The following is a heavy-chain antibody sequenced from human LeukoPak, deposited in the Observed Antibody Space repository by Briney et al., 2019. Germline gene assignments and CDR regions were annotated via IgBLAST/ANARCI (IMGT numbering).Heavy chain of an antibody. V-gene: IGHV1-69*04. CDR1: GGTFSSYA. J-gene: IGHJ6*02. Sequence: GASVKVSCKASGGTFSSYAISWVRQAPGQGLEWMGRIIPILGIANYAQKFQGRVTITADKSTSTAYMELSSLRSEDTAVYYCARDTPRAGMDVWGQGTTVTVSS. CDR2: IIPILGIA. CDR3: ARDTPRAGMDV.